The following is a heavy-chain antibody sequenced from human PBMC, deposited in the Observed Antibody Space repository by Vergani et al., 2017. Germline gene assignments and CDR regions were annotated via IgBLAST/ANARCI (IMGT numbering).Heavy chain of an antibody. D-gene: IGHD3-22*01. CDR2: INPNSGGT. CDR1: GYTFTGYY. V-gene: IGHV1-2*02. CDR3: AGGPQWLPTPTNTNPDY. Sequence: QVQLVQSGAEVKKPGASVKVSCKASGYTFTGYYMHWVRQAPGQGLEWMGWINPNSGGTNYAQKFQGRVTMTRDTSISTAYMELSRRRSDDTAVYYCAGGPQWLPTPTNTNPDYWGQGTLVTVSS. J-gene: IGHJ4*02.